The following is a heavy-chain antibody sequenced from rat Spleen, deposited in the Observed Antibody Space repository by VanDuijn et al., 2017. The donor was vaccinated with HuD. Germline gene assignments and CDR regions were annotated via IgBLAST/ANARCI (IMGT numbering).Heavy chain of an antibody. Sequence: EVQLVESDGGLVQPGRSLKLSCAASGFTFSDYYMAWVRQAPTKGLEWVATISDDGSSTYYRDSVKGRFTISRDNAKNTLYLQMNSLRSEDTATYYCTRGYTDYWGQGVMVTVSS. CDR2: ISDDGSST. CDR3: TRGYTDY. D-gene: IGHD1-5*01. V-gene: IGHV5-7*01. J-gene: IGHJ2*01. CDR1: GFTFSDYY.